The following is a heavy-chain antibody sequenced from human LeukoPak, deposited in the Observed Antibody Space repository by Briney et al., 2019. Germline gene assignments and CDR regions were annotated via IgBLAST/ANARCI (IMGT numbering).Heavy chain of an antibody. D-gene: IGHD3-22*01. CDR2: IGPSSDNI. Sequence: PGGSLRLSCAASGFTFSDYFMSWVRQAPEKGLEWVSYIGPSSDNINYADSVKGRFAVSRDNAKNSLYLQMNSLRAEDTAVYYCARVNPTNSGFYTYWGQGTLVTVSS. CDR1: GFTFSDYF. V-gene: IGHV3-11*06. J-gene: IGHJ1*01. CDR3: ARVNPTNSGFYTY.